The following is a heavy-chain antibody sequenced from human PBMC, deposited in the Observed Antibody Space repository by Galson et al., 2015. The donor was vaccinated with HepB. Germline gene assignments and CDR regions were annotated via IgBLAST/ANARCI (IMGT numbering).Heavy chain of an antibody. CDR2: VFGNDEK. CDR1: GFSLSNGKMG. CDR3: ARTEQINANDAFDV. V-gene: IGHV2-26*01. J-gene: IGHJ3*01. D-gene: IGHD1/OR15-1a*01. Sequence: PALVKPTQTLTLICTVSGFSLSNGKMGVSWIRQPPGKALEWLAHVFGNDEKTYSTSLKSRVTISKDTSKSQVVLTMTNMGPVDTATYYCARTEQINANDAFDVWGPGTKVTVSS.